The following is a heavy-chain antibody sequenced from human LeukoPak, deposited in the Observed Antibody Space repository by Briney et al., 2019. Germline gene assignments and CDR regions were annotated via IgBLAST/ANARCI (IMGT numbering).Heavy chain of an antibody. CDR2: IYYSGSI. D-gene: IGHD3-10*01. CDR1: GGSITSSSYY. CDR3: TFNLGSGSYAFDI. J-gene: IGHJ3*02. V-gene: IGHV4-39*07. Sequence: ETLSLTCTVSGGSITSSSYYWGWIRQPPGKGLEWIGSIYYSGSIYYNPSLKSRVTISLDTSKNQFSLKLTPVTAADTAVYYCTFNLGSGSYAFDIWGQGTMVAVSS.